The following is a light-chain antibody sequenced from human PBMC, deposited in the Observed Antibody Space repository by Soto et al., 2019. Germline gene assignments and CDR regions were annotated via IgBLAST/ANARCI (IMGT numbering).Light chain of an antibody. CDR2: GAS. CDR1: RIVTNSY. CDR3: QQYGSSPVT. V-gene: IGKV3-20*01. Sequence: EIVLTQSPGTLSLSPGERATLSCRAVRIVTNSYLAWYQQKPGQAPSLLIYGASRRATGIPGRFSGSGSGTDFTLTISRLEPEDCAVYYCQQYGSSPVTFGQGTRLEIK. J-gene: IGKJ5*01.